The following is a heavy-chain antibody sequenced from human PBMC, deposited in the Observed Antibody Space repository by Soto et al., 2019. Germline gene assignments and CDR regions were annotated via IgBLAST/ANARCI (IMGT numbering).Heavy chain of an antibody. CDR3: VQDISGAYSAPNYDA. CDR1: GFNFGDYA. J-gene: IGHJ4*02. D-gene: IGHD1-26*01. CDR2: LNWNSVTP. V-gene: IGHV3-9*01. Sequence: EVQLVESGGGLVQPGGSLRLSCAASGFNFGDYAMHWGRQTPGKGLEWVSGLNWNSVTPGYGDSVKGRFSISRDNGKYALYLQMTSLRPEDTALYYCVQDISGAYSAPNYDAWGQGTLVTVSS.